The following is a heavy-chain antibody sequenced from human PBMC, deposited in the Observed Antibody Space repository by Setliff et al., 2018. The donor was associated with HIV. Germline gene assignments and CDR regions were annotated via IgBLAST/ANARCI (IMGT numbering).Heavy chain of an antibody. D-gene: IGHD6-19*01. J-gene: IGHJ4*02. CDR1: GFKIEEYA. V-gene: IGHV3-9*01. CDR2: ISWNSINI. Sequence: GGSLRLSCVGSGFKIEEYAMAWVRQVPGKGLEWVSSISWNSINIDYADSVKGRFTISRDNSKNTLYLQMNSLRAEDTAVYYCAKTPSSGWYSLYLDYWGQGTLVTAPQ. CDR3: AKTPSSGWYSLYLDY.